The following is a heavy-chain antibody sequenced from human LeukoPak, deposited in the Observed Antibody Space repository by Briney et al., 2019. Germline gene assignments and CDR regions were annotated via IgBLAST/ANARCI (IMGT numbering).Heavy chain of an antibody. Sequence: KSGGSLRLSCAASGFTFSSYSMNWVRQAPGKGLEGVSSISSSSSYIYYAGSVKGRFTISRDNAKNSLYLQMNSLRAEDTAVYYCARDSAVEMATIFNYWGQGTLVTVSS. CDR3: ARDSAVEMATIFNY. CDR1: GFTFSSYS. J-gene: IGHJ4*02. CDR2: ISSSSSYI. D-gene: IGHD5-24*01. V-gene: IGHV3-21*01.